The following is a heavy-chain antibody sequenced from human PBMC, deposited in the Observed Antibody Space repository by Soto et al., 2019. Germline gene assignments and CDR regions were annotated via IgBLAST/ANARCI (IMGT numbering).Heavy chain of an antibody. CDR3: ARGSGYYYWDDY. J-gene: IGHJ4*02. Sequence: GASVKVSCTPSVYTFTIYAIHWVRQAPGQRLEWMGWINAGNGNTKYSQKFQGRVTITRDTSASTAYMELSSLRSEDTAVYYCARGSGYYYWDDYWGQGTLVTVSS. CDR1: VYTFTIYA. D-gene: IGHD3-22*01. CDR2: INAGNGNT. V-gene: IGHV1-3*01.